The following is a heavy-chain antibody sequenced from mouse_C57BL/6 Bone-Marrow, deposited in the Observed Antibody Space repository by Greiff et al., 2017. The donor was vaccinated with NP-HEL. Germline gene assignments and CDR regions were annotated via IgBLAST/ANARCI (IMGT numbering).Heavy chain of an antibody. CDR3: ALITTVVTPAPFDY. J-gene: IGHJ2*01. D-gene: IGHD1-1*01. CDR2: IDPSDSYT. Sequence: QVQLQQPGAELVKPGASVKLSCKASGYTFTSYWMQWVKQRPGQGLEWIGEIDPSDSYTNYNQKFKGKATLTVDTSSSTAYMQLSSLTSEDSAVYYCALITTVVTPAPFDYWGQGTTLTVSS. V-gene: IGHV1-50*01. CDR1: GYTFTSYW.